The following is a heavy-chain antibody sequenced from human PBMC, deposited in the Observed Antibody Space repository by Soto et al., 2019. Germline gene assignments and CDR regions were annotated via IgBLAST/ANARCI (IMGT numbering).Heavy chain of an antibody. CDR2: INGRSNYK. D-gene: IGHD7-27*01. V-gene: IGHV3-21*02. J-gene: IGHJ4*02. CDR3: VREDGLVGSNSAFDQ. CDR1: GFSFSTYN. Sequence: EVELLESGGGLVKPGGSLRLSCAASGFSFSTYNMNWVRQAPGKRLEWVSSINGRSNYKHYTDSVKGRFTISRDNPKNSLYLQMDRLRVEDTAVYYCVREDGLVGSNSAFDQWGQGTLVIVSS.